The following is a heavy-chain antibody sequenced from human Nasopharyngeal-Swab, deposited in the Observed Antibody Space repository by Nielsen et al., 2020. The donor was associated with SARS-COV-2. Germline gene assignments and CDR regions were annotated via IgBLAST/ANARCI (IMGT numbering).Heavy chain of an antibody. D-gene: IGHD1-26*01. CDR3: ARDYRGAGYYYYGIDV. Sequence: SETLPLTGTVSGGLINSGDSCWSSISQHPGEGLEWIGYISYRGSTYYNPSLKSRVTISVDTSKNHVSLNLSSVTAADTAVYYCARDYRGAGYYYYGIDVWGQGTTVTVSS. J-gene: IGHJ6*02. V-gene: IGHV4-31*03. CDR2: ISYRGST. CDR1: GGLINSGDSC.